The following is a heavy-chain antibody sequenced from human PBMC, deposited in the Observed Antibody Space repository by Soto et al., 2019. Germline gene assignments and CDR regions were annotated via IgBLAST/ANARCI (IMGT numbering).Heavy chain of an antibody. Sequence: SETLSLTCSVSGGSISCSSYYWGWIRQPPGKGLEWVGGIFYTGTTYSIPSLTDRVTISVDSSKNSFSRMLSSVYAADTAVYFCARLVVLDRVSSSCDQGTLVTVSS. CDR1: GGSISCSSYY. CDR2: IFYTGTT. D-gene: IGHD5-12*01. J-gene: IGHJ5*02. CDR3: ARLVVLDRVSSS. V-gene: IGHV4-39*02.